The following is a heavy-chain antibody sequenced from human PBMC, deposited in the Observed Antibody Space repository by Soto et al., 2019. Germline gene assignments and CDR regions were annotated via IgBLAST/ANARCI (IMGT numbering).Heavy chain of an antibody. D-gene: IGHD3-3*01. CDR2: ISWNSGRI. V-gene: IGHV3-9*01. CDR3: AKDLGTIFGVAPD. Sequence: GGSLRLSCAASGFTFYDYSMHWVRQAPGKGLEWVSGISWNSGRIGYADSVKGRFTISRDNAKNSLYLQMNSLRAEDTALYYCAKDLGTIFGVAPDWGQGTLVTVSS. J-gene: IGHJ4*02. CDR1: GFTFYDYS.